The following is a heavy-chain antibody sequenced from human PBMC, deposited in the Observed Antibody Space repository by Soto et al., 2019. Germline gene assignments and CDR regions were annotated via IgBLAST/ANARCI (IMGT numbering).Heavy chain of an antibody. V-gene: IGHV1-58*01. CDR2: IVVGSGNT. CDR1: GFTFTSSA. D-gene: IGHD2-15*01. Sequence: ASVKVSCKASGFTFTSSAVQWVRQARGQRLEWIGWIVVGSGNTNYAQKFQGRVTITADESTSTAYMELSSLRSEDTAVYYCARKSSKVAATFDPWGQGTLVTVSS. J-gene: IGHJ5*02. CDR3: ARKSSKVAATFDP.